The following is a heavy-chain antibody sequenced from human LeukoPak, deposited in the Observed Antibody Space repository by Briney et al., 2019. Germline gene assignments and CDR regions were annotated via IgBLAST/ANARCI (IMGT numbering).Heavy chain of an antibody. J-gene: IGHJ4*02. CDR3: ARDGEYGTGSYYRGSFDY. D-gene: IGHD3-10*01. CDR1: GYSFTAFY. V-gene: IGHV1-2*02. Sequence: ASVKVSCKASGYSFTAFYIHWVRPAPGQGLEWVGWIHPRSGETNYAYKFRGRVTMTRDTSISTTYMDLGSLGSDDTAVYYCARDGEYGTGSYYRGSFDYWGQGTLVTVSS. CDR2: IHPRSGET.